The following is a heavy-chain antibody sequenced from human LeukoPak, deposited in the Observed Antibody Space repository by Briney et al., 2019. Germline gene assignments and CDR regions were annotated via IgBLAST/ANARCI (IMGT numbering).Heavy chain of an antibody. Sequence: GGSLRLSCAASGFPFRRYWMHWVRQAPGKGLVWVSRINSDGSSTSYTDSVKGRFTISRHNSKNTLYLQMNGLRAEDTAVYYCAGQYATMVRGVITPEYGMEVWGQGTKVGVSS. CDR1: GFPFRRYW. D-gene: IGHD3-10*01. J-gene: IGHJ6*02. CDR3: AGQYATMVRGVITPEYGMEV. V-gene: IGHV3-74*01. CDR2: INSDGSST.